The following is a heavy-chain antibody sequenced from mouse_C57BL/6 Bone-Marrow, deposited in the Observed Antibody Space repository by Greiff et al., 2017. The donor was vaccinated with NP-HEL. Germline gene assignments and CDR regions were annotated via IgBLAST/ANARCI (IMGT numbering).Heavy chain of an antibody. V-gene: IGHV10-1*01. CDR1: GFSFNTYA. D-gene: IGHD1-1*01. CDR2: IRSKSNNYAT. Sequence: EVMLVESGGGLVQPKGSLKLSCAASGFSFNTYAMNWVRQAPGKGLEWVARIRSKSNNYATYYADSVKDRFTISRDDSESMLYLQMNNLKTEDTAMYYCVRRYYYGSSDAMDYWGQGTSVTVSS. J-gene: IGHJ4*01. CDR3: VRRYYYGSSDAMDY.